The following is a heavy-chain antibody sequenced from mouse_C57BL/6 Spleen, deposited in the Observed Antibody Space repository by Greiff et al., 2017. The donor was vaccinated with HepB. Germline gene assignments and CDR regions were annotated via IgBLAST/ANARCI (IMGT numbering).Heavy chain of an antibody. J-gene: IGHJ3*01. V-gene: IGHV1-5*01. Sequence: EVQLQQSGTVLARPGASVKMSCKTSGYTFTSYWMHWVKQRPGQGLEWIGAIYPGNSDTSYNQKFKGKAKLTAVTSASTAYMELSSLTNEDSAVYYCTNPYGSSTAWFAYWGQGTLVTVSA. D-gene: IGHD1-1*01. CDR3: TNPYGSSTAWFAY. CDR2: IYPGNSDT. CDR1: GYTFTSYW.